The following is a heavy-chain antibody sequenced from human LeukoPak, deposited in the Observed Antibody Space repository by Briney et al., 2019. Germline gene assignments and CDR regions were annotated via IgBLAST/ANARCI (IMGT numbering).Heavy chain of an antibody. CDR1: GFTFNSYA. CDR3: AKKYSTGLDP. CDR2: NSGSGGST. J-gene: IGHJ5*02. V-gene: IGHV3-23*01. D-gene: IGHD1-26*01. Sequence: GGSLRHACAASGFTFNSYAMSWVRQAPGKGLEWVSDNSGSGGSTYYADSVKGRFTISRDNSKNTLYLQMNSLRAEDTAVYYCAKKYSTGLDPWGQGTLVTVSS.